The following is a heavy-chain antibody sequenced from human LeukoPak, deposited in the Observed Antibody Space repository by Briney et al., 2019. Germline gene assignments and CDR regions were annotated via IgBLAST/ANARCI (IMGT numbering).Heavy chain of an antibody. D-gene: IGHD2-8*01. CDR1: GFTVSNYY. CDR2: IYRGGSI. V-gene: IGHV3-66*01. Sequence: NPGGSLRLSCAVSGFTVSNYYMHWVGQAPGKGLEWVSVIYRGGSIYYADTVKGRFIISRDNSNNTVDLQLNSLRAEDTAVYYCARESPMVGDNYYGMHVWGQGTTVNVSS. CDR3: ARESPMVGDNYYGMHV. J-gene: IGHJ6*02.